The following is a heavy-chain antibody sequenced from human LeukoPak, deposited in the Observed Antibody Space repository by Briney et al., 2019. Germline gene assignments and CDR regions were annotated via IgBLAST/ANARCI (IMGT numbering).Heavy chain of an antibody. J-gene: IGHJ4*02. CDR3: ARSNGYFDY. D-gene: IGHD2-8*01. V-gene: IGHV3-33*01. CDR1: GFTFSSYG. CDR2: IWYDGSNK. Sequence: GGSLRLSCAASGFTFSSYGMHWVRQAPGKGLEWVAVIWYDGSNKYYADSVKGRFTISRDNSNNTLYLQMNSLRTEDTAMYYCARSNGYFDYWGQGTLVTVSS.